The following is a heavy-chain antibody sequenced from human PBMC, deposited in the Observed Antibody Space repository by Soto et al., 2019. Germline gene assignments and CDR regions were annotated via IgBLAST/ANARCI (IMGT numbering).Heavy chain of an antibody. D-gene: IGHD3-3*01. Sequence: SETLSLTCTVSGGSVSSGSYYWSWLRQPPGKTLEWIGYFYYSGSINYNASINYNPSLKSRVTISVDTSKNQFSLKLSSVTAADTAVYYCARGVRFLELFSENYFDYWGQGIQVTVSS. V-gene: IGHV4-61*01. J-gene: IGHJ4*02. CDR1: GGSVSSGSYY. CDR2: FYYSGSI. CDR3: ARGVRFLELFSENYFDY.